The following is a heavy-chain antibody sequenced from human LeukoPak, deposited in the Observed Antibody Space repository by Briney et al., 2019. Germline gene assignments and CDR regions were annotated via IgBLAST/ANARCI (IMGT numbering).Heavy chain of an antibody. V-gene: IGHV4-59*01. D-gene: IGHD1-1*01. Sequence: SETLSLTCTVSGGSISSYYWSWIRQPPGKRREWIGYIYYSGSTNYNPSLKSRVTISVDTSKNQFSLKLSSVTAADTAVYYCARRIRGNWNDFYWFDPWGQGTLVTVSS. CDR1: GGSISSYY. CDR3: ARRIRGNWNDFYWFDP. J-gene: IGHJ5*02. CDR2: IYYSGST.